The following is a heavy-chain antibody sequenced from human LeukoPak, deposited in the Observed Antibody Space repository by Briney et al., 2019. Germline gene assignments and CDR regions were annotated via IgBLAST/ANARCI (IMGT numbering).Heavy chain of an antibody. CDR1: GFRFSSYA. J-gene: IGHJ4*02. V-gene: IGHV3-33*01. Sequence: GGSLRLSCAASGFRFSSYAMHWVRQAPGKGLEWVAVIWYDGGNKYYADSVKGRFTISRDNSKNTLYLEMNSLRAEDTAVYYCARGLTQIPRLAPGLGHWGQGTLVTVSS. CDR3: ARGLTQIPRLAPGLGH. D-gene: IGHD4-23*01. CDR2: IWYDGGNK.